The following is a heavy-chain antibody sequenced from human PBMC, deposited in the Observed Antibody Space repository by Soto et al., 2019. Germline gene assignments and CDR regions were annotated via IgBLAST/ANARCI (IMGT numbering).Heavy chain of an antibody. D-gene: IGHD3-16*01. CDR3: ARDEGLGWGNYGLDV. Sequence: QVHLQESGPGLVRPSETLSLTCTVSGGSISGYYWSWVRQPPGKGLECIGNVYHTGNTNYNPSLEGRVTISVDTSKNEFYLKLRSVTAADTAVYYCARDEGLGWGNYGLDVWGQGTTVTVSS. V-gene: IGHV4-59*01. J-gene: IGHJ6*02. CDR1: GGSISGYY. CDR2: VYHTGNT.